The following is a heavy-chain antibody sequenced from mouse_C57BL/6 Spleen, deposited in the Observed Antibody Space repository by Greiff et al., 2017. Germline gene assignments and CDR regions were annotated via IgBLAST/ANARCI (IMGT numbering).Heavy chain of an antibody. Sequence: QVQLQQSGAELVRPGASVTLSCKASGYTFNDYEMHWVKQTPVHGLEWIGAIDPETGGTAYNQKFKGKVILPADKSSSTAYMELRSLTAEDSAVYYCTRGVVAHYFDYWGQGTTLTVSS. CDR3: TRGVVAHYFDY. V-gene: IGHV1-15*01. CDR2: IDPETGGT. D-gene: IGHD1-1*01. J-gene: IGHJ2*01. CDR1: GYTFNDYE.